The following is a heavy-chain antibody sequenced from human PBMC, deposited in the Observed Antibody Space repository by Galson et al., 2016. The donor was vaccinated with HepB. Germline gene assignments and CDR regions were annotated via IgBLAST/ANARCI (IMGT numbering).Heavy chain of an antibody. CDR2: ISLNSRRT. CDR3: AKESPYSASRLYYFDS. D-gene: IGHD3-10*01. J-gene: IGHJ4*02. V-gene: IGHV3-23*01. Sequence: RLSCAASGFTFRNFAMSWVRQAPGKGLEWVSAISLNSRRTFYADSVKGRFTISRDDSKNTVYLQMNSLRAEDTAIYYCAKESPYSASRLYYFDSWGQGTLVTVSS. CDR1: GFTFRNFA.